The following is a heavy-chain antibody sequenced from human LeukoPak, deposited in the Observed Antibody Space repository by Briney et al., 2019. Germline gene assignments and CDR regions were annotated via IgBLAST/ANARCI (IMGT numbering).Heavy chain of an antibody. J-gene: IGHJ5*02. D-gene: IGHD3-22*01. CDR3: ARGDYYDKPFDP. Sequence: SETLSLTCTASGGSISSYYWSWIRQPAGKGLEWIGRIYTSGSTNYNPSLKSRVTMSVDTSKNQFSLKLSSVTAADAAVYYCARGDYYDKPFDPWGQGTLVTVSS. CDR2: IYTSGST. V-gene: IGHV4-4*07. CDR1: GGSISSYY.